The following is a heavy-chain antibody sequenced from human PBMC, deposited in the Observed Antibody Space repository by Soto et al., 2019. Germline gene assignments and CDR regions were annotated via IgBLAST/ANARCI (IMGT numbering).Heavy chain of an antibody. V-gene: IGHV1-18*01. J-gene: IGHJ6*03. CDR2: ISASNGDT. D-gene: IGHD3-10*01. Sequence: QVQLVQSGAVMKKPGASVKVSCKASGYTFTSHGLSWVRQAPGQGLEWMGWISASNGDTNYAQKYQGRVTVTTDTSTSTGDMELRSLRSEDTAVYYCARMVRGSNIDYYHYMDVWGEGTTVTVSS. CDR3: ARMVRGSNIDYYHYMDV. CDR1: GYTFTSHG.